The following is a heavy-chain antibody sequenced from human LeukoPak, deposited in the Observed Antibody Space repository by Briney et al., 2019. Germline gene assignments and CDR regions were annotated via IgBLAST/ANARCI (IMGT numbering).Heavy chain of an antibody. J-gene: IGHJ4*02. V-gene: IGHV3-23*01. CDR3: AKQERQGYNYGPDC. CDR1: GFTFSSYA. Sequence: GGSLRLSCSASGFTFSSYAMTWVRQAPGKGLEWVSAIAPTSVTTYYADSAKGRFTISRDNSKNTLYLQMNSLRVEDTAVYYCAKQERQGYNYGPDCWGQGTLVTVSS. CDR2: IAPTSVTT. D-gene: IGHD5-18*01.